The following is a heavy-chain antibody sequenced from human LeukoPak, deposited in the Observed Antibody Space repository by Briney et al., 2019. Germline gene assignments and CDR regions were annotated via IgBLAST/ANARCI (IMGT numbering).Heavy chain of an antibody. D-gene: IGHD3-3*01. J-gene: IGHJ1*01. Sequence: QTGGSLRLSCAASGFTFSGYETNWVRQAPGKGLEWVSYISSSGNSIYYADSVKGRFTISRDNAENSLYLQMDSLRAEDTAVYYCARGRFGSCWGQGTLVTVSS. CDR2: ISSSGNSI. V-gene: IGHV3-48*03. CDR1: GFTFSGYE. CDR3: ARGRFGSC.